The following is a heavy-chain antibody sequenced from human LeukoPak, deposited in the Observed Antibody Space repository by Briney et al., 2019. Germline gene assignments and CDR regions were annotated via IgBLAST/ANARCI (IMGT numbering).Heavy chain of an antibody. CDR3: AGDIVVVPAGGSVVVYGMDV. CDR1: VGSFSGYY. D-gene: IGHD2-2*01. Sequence: SETLSLTCAVYVGSFSGYYWSWIRQPPWKGLEWIGEINHSGSTNYNPSLKSRVTISVDTSKNQFSLKLSSVTAADTAVYYCAGDIVVVPAGGSVVVYGMDVWGQGTTVTVSS. J-gene: IGHJ6*02. CDR2: INHSGST. V-gene: IGHV4-34*01.